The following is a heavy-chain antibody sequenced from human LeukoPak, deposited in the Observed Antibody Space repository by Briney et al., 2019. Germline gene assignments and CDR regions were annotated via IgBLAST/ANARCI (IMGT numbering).Heavy chain of an antibody. J-gene: IGHJ3*02. D-gene: IGHD4-23*01. V-gene: IGHV4-39*07. CDR3: ARKFRWYAFDI. CDR1: GGSISSSSYY. Sequence: SETLSLTCTVSGGSISSSSYYWSWIRQPPGKGLEWIGEINHSGSTNYNPSLKSRVTISVDTSKNQFSLKLSSVTAADTAVYYCARKFRWYAFDIWGQGTMVTVSS. CDR2: INHSGST.